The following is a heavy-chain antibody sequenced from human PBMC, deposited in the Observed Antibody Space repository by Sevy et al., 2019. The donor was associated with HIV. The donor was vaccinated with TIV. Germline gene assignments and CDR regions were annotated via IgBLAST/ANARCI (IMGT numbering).Heavy chain of an antibody. Sequence: ASVKVSCKASGDTFTNYALSWVRQAPGQGLEWMGGILPILRSAKTAQKFQDRVTITADDSTSTAYMELNSLRFEDTAVYYCARDAQLWSYNWLDPWGQGTLVTVSS. V-gene: IGHV1-69*13. D-gene: IGHD5-18*01. J-gene: IGHJ5*02. CDR3: ARDAQLWSYNWLDP. CDR2: ILPILRSA. CDR1: GDTFTNYA.